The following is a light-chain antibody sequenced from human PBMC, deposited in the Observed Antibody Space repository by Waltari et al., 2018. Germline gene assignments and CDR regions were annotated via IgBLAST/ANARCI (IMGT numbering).Light chain of an antibody. CDR3: CSYAGSSYYV. Sequence: QSALTQPRSVSGSPGQSVTISCTGTSSDVSGYNYVSWYQQHPGKAPKLMIYDVSKRPSGVPDRFSGSKSGNTASLTISGLQAEDEADYYCCSYAGSSYYVFGTGTKVTVL. J-gene: IGLJ1*01. V-gene: IGLV2-11*01. CDR1: SSDVSGYNY. CDR2: DVS.